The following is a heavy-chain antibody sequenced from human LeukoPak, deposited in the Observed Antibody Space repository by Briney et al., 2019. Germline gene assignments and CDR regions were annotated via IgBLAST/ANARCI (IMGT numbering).Heavy chain of an antibody. J-gene: IGHJ3*02. CDR1: GFTFSSYA. CDR2: ISGSGGST. V-gene: IGHV3-23*01. CDR3: AKTHCRGGSCYSIAFDI. Sequence: PGGSLRLSYAASGFTFSSYAMSWVPQAPGKGLEWVSSISGSGGSTYYADSVKGRFTISRDNSKNTLYLQMNSLRAEDTAVYYCAKTHCRGGSCYSIAFDIWGQGTMVTVSS. D-gene: IGHD2-15*01.